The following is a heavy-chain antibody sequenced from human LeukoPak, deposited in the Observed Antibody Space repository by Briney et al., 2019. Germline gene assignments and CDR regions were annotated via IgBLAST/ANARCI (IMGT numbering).Heavy chain of an antibody. V-gene: IGHV3-7*01. J-gene: IGHJ4*02. CDR3: KCGGAAAGSFDY. CDR2: IKYDGYEE. Sequence: GGSLRLSCAASGFTFSRYWMSWMRQAPGKGLEWVANIKYDGYEEYYVDSVKGRFTISRDNAKNSLYLQLNSLRVEDTAVYHCKCGGAAAGSFDYWGQGTLVTVSP. D-gene: IGHD6-25*01. CDR1: GFTFSRYW.